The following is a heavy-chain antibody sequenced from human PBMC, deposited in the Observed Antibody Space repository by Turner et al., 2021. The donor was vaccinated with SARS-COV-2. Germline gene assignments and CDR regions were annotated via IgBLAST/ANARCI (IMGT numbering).Heavy chain of an antibody. J-gene: IGHJ3*02. V-gene: IGHV3-21*01. CDR2: ISSSSNYI. CDR1: GFTFSGHS. D-gene: IGHD3-22*01. Sequence: EVQLVESGGGLVKPGGSLRLSCAASGFTFSGHSMNWVRQAPGKGLEWVSSISSSSNYIYYADSVKGRFTISRDNAKNSLFLQMNSLRAEDTAVYYCARARWDYYDSSGYYPDAFDIWGQGTMVTVSS. CDR3: ARARWDYYDSSGYYPDAFDI.